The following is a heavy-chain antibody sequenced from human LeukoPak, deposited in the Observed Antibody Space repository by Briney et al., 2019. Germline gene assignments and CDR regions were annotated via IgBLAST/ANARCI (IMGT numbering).Heavy chain of an antibody. CDR1: GGSINSYY. CDR2: ISYSGST. J-gene: IGHJ4*02. Sequence: SETLSLTCSVSGGSINSYYWTWIRQPPGKGLEWVGYISYSGSTNYSPSLKSRVAMSLDTSKNQFSLKLSSVTAADTAVYYCARAPRWYQIDCWGQETLVTVSS. D-gene: IGHD4-23*01. CDR3: ARAPRWYQIDC. V-gene: IGHV4-59*01.